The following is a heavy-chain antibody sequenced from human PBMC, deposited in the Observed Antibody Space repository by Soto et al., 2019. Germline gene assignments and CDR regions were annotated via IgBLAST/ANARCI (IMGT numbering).Heavy chain of an antibody. CDR3: ARSQGGSSSLDIYYYYYYGMDV. CDR2: VIPIFGTP. J-gene: IGHJ6*02. V-gene: IGHV1-69*01. CDR1: GGTFSTYA. Sequence: QVQLVQSGAEVKKPGSSVKVSCKAPGGTFSTYAISWVRQAPGQGLEWMGGVIPIFGTPKYAQKFQGRVTITADESTSTGYMDLRSLRSEDTAVYSCARSQGGSSSLDIYYYYYYGMDVWGQGTTVTVSS. D-gene: IGHD2-15*01.